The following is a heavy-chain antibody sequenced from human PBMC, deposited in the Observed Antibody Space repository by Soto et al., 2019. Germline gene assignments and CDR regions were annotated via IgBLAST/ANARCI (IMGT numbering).Heavy chain of an antibody. Sequence: GGSLRLSCAASGFTFSSYGMHWVRQAPGKGLEWVAVIWYDGSDKFYADSVKGRFTISRDNFKNTLYLQMSSLRAEDTAIYYCAKSPNFYCSSPDCYKFYFDYWGQGTLVTVSS. D-gene: IGHD2-2*02. CDR1: GFTFSSYG. CDR3: AKSPNFYCSSPDCYKFYFDY. CDR2: IWYDGSDK. J-gene: IGHJ4*02. V-gene: IGHV3-30*02.